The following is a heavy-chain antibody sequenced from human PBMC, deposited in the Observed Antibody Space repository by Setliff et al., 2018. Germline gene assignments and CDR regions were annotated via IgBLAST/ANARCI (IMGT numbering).Heavy chain of an antibody. Sequence: SETLSLTCIVSGGSINSYYWNWIRQPPGKGLEWIGYIYYSGNSNYDTNYNPSLKSRVTILSDTSKNQFSLKLSSVTAADTALYYCTVYNTGSSKDHYWGQGTPVTV. CDR2: IYYSGNSNYDT. D-gene: IGHD2-8*02. CDR3: TVYNTGSSKDHY. CDR1: GGSINSYY. J-gene: IGHJ4*02. V-gene: IGHV4-59*12.